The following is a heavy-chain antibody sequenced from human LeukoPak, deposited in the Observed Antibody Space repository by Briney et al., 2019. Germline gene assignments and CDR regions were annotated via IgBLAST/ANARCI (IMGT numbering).Heavy chain of an antibody. CDR3: ARVRYSSGWSLISTREFDY. CDR1: GFTFSSYA. J-gene: IGHJ4*02. V-gene: IGHV3-23*01. CDR2: ISGSGGST. Sequence: PGGSLRLSCAASGFTFSSYAMSWVRQAPGKGLEWVSAISGSGGSTYYADSVKGRFTISRDNAKNTLYLQMNSLRAEDTAVYYCARVRYSSGWSLISTREFDYWGQGTLVTVSS. D-gene: IGHD6-19*01.